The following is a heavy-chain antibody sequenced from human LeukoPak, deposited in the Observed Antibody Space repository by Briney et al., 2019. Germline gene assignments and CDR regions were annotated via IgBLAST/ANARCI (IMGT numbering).Heavy chain of an antibody. CDR2: ISGSGGST. CDR1: GHTFSSYA. Sequence: GGSLRLSCAASGHTFSSYAMSWGRQAPAKRPEWFSAISGSGGSTYYADSVKGRFTISRDNSKNTLYLQMNSLRPEDTAVYYCAKPTTVTALYFDYWGQGTLVTVSS. V-gene: IGHV3-23*01. CDR3: AKPTTVTALYFDY. D-gene: IGHD4-17*01. J-gene: IGHJ4*02.